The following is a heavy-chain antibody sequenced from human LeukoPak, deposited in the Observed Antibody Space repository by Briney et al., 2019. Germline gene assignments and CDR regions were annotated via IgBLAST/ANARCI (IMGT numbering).Heavy chain of an antibody. CDR3: TSPLDSKLLDY. CDR1: GFTFSTYW. V-gene: IGHV3-7*01. CDR2: IKQDGSEI. Sequence: GGSLRLSCAASGFTFSTYWMSWVRQAPGKGLEWVANIKQDGSEIYYVDSVKGRFTISRDNAKNSLYLQVNSLRAEDTAVYYCTSPLDSKLLDYWGQGTLVTVSS. J-gene: IGHJ4*02. D-gene: IGHD1-1*01.